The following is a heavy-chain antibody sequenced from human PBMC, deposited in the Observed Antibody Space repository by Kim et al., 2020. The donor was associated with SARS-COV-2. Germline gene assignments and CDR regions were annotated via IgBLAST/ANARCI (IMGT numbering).Heavy chain of an antibody. D-gene: IGHD3-3*01. J-gene: IGHJ5*02. CDR1: GGSFSGYY. CDR3: ARGRTYYDFWSGYYSFGYNWFDP. V-gene: IGHV4-34*01. Sequence: SETLSLTCAVYGGSFSGYYWSWIRQPPGKGLEWIGEINHSGSTNYNPSLKSRVTISVDTSKNQFSLKLSSVTAADTAVYYCARGRTYYDFWSGYYSFGYNWFDPWGQGTLVTVSS. CDR2: INHSGST.